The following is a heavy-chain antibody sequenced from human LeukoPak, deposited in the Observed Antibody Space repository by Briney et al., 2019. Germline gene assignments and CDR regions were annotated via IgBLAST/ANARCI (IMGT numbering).Heavy chain of an antibody. Sequence: SETLSLTCTVSGGSISSYYWSWIRQPPGKGLEWIGYIYYSGSTNYNPSLTSRVTISVDTSKNQFSLKLSSVTAADTAVYYCARSNVDIVATRDYNWFDPWGQGTLVTVSS. CDR1: GGSISSYY. CDR2: IYYSGST. CDR3: ARSNVDIVATRDYNWFDP. V-gene: IGHV4-59*01. J-gene: IGHJ5*02. D-gene: IGHD5-12*01.